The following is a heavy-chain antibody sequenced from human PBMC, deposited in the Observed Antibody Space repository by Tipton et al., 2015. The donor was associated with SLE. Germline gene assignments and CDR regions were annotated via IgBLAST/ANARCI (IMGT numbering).Heavy chain of an antibody. J-gene: IGHJ3*02. Sequence: TLSLTCTVSGFYISSGFNWGWIRQPPGKGLEWIGIIYHTGTTNYNPSLKSRVTISVDTSKNQFSLKLSSVTAADTAVYYCAREGGAFDIWGQGTMVTVSS. CDR1: GFYISSGFN. D-gene: IGHD3-16*01. CDR2: IYHTGTT. V-gene: IGHV4-38-2*02. CDR3: AREGGAFDI.